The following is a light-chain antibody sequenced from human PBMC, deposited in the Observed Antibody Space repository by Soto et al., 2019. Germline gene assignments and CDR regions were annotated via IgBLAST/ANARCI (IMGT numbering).Light chain of an antibody. CDR2: KEN. J-gene: IGLJ2*01. Sequence: SYELTQPPSVSVSLGQMARITCSGEALPKKYAYWYQQKPGKFPVLVIYKENERPSGIPERVSGSSSGTIVTLTISGVQAEDEADYYCLSADSSGTNVVFGGGTKVTVL. CDR3: LSADSSGTNVV. CDR1: ALPKKY. V-gene: IGLV3-16*01.